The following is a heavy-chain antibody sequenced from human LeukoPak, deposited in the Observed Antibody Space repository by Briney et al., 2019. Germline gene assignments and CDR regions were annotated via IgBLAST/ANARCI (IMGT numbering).Heavy chain of an antibody. V-gene: IGHV3-23*01. CDR3: AKDGYGVLDY. CDR2: ISGSGGST. CDR1: GFTFSNYV. J-gene: IGHJ4*02. D-gene: IGHD4-17*01. Sequence: TGGSLRLFCAASGFTFSNYVMSWVRQAPGKGLEWVSDISGSGGSTHYADSVKGRFTISRENSQNTLYLQMNSLRAEDTAVYYCAKDGYGVLDYWGQGTLVTVSS.